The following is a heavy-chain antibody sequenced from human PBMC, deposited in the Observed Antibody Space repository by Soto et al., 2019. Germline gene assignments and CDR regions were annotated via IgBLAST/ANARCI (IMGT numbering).Heavy chain of an antibody. CDR3: ARDRYYDSSGPQRLYCYGMDV. Sequence: GGSLRLSCAASGFTVSSNYMSWVRQAPGKGLEWVSVIYSGGSTYYADSVKGRFTISRDNSKNTLYLQMNSLRAEDTAVYYCARDRYYDSSGPQRLYCYGMDVWGQGTTVTVS. J-gene: IGHJ6*02. CDR2: IYSGGST. V-gene: IGHV3-66*01. CDR1: GFTVSSNY. D-gene: IGHD3-22*01.